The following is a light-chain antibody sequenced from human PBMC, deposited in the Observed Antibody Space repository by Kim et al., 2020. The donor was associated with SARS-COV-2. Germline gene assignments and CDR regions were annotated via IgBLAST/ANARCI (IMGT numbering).Light chain of an antibody. CDR3: QHSYDIPPYT. CDR1: QTVNYS. CDR2: AAS. V-gene: IGKV1-39*01. J-gene: IGKJ2*01. Sequence: DIHLTQSPSSLSASVGDRVIITCRASQTVNYSLNWYQQKPGKAPKLLIYAASSLQTGVPSRFSGSGSATDFTLTISTLQPEDFATYYCQHSYDIPPYTFGRGTKLEIK.